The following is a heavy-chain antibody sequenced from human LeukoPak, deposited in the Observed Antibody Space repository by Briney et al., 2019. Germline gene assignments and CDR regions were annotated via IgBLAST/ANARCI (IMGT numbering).Heavy chain of an antibody. J-gene: IGHJ6*03. CDR1: GFTFGDYA. CDR2: IRSKAYGGTT. CDR3: TSLTYYDSSGYYYDDYYYYYMDV. V-gene: IGHV3-49*04. D-gene: IGHD3-22*01. Sequence: GGSLRLSCTASGFTFGDYAMSWVRQALGKGLEWVGFIRSKAYGGTTEYAASVKGRFTISRDDSKSIAYLQMNSLKTEDTAVYYCTSLTYYDSSGYYYDDYYYYYMDVWGKGTTVTVS.